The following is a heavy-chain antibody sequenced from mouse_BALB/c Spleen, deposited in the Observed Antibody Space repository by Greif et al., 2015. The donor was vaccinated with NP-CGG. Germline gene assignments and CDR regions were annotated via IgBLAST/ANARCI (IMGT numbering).Heavy chain of an antibody. CDR1: EYEFPSHD. Sequence: VKLMESGGGLVQPGESLKLSCESNEYEFPSHDMSWVRKTPERRLELVAAINSDGGSTYYPDTMERRFIISRDNTKKTLYLQMSSLRSEDTALYYCARHYYGSSWYFDVWGAGTTVTVSS. V-gene: IGHV5-2*01. J-gene: IGHJ1*01. D-gene: IGHD1-1*01. CDR3: ARHYYGSSWYFDV. CDR2: INSDGGST.